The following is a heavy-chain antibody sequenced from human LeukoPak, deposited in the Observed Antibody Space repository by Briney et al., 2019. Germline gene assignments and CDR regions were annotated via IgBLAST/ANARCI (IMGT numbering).Heavy chain of an antibody. CDR3: ARDPCSSTSCYGGSYYFDY. D-gene: IGHD2-2*01. J-gene: IGHJ4*02. Sequence: GGSLRLSCAASGFTFSDYYMSWIRQAPGKGLERVSYISSSSSYTNYADSVKGRFTISRDNAKNSLYLQMNSLRAEDTAVYYCARDPCSSTSCYGGSYYFDYWGQGTLVTVSS. V-gene: IGHV3-11*06. CDR2: ISSSSSYT. CDR1: GFTFSDYY.